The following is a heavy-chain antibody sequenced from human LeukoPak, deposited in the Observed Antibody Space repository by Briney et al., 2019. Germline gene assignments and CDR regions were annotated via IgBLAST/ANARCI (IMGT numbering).Heavy chain of an antibody. CDR2: IIPIFGTA. J-gene: IGHJ4*02. V-gene: IGHV1-69*05. CDR1: GGTFSSYA. CDR3: ARGYCSSTSCYLGVY. Sequence: SVKVSCKASGGTFSSYAISWVRQAPGQGLEWMGGIIPIFGTANYAQKLQGRVTMTTDTSTSTAYMELRSLRSDDTAVYYCARGYCSSTSCYLGVYWGQGTLVAVSS. D-gene: IGHD2-2*01.